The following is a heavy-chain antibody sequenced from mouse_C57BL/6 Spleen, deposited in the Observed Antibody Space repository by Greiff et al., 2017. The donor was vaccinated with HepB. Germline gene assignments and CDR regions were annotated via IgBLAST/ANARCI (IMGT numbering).Heavy chain of an antibody. J-gene: IGHJ3*01. V-gene: IGHV5-9*01. CDR2: ISGGGGNT. CDR1: GFTFSSYT. CDR3: ARHRNDWFAY. Sequence: EVQLVESGGGLVKPGGSLKLSCAASGFTFSSYTMSWVRQTPEKRLEWVATISGGGGNTYYPDSVKGRFTISRDNAKNTLYLQMSSLRSEDTALYYCARHRNDWFAYWGQGTLVTVSA.